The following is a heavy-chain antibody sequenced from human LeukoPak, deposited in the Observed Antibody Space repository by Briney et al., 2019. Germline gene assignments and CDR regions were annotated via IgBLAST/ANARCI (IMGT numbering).Heavy chain of an antibody. Sequence: ASVKVSCKASGYTFINFAINWGRQAPGQRPEWMGWINAGNGNTKYSQKFQGRLTITRDTSASTAYMELSSLTSKDTAVYYCARGPRAAADDYWGQGTLVTVSS. CDR2: INAGNGNT. D-gene: IGHD6-13*01. CDR3: ARGPRAAADDY. V-gene: IGHV1-3*01. J-gene: IGHJ4*02. CDR1: GYTFINFA.